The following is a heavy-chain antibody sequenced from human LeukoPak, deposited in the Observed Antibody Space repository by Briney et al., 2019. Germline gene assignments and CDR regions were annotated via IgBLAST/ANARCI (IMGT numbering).Heavy chain of an antibody. CDR3: ARGRGDQYYYYMDV. V-gene: IGHV4-39*07. CDR1: GGSISSSSYY. J-gene: IGHJ6*03. D-gene: IGHD3-10*01. Sequence: SETLSLTCTVSGGSISSSSYYWGWIRQPPGKGLEWIGSIYYSGSTYYNPSLKSRVTISVDTSKNQFSLKLSSVTAADTAVYYCARGRGDQYYYYMDVWGKGTTVTVSS. CDR2: IYYSGST.